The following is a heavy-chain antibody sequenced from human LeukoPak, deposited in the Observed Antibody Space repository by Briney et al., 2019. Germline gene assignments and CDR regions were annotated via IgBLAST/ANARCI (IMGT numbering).Heavy chain of an antibody. CDR1: GGSISSCY. Sequence: SETLSLTCTVSGGSISSCYWSWIRQPAGKGLEWMGRIYTSGSTNYNPSLKSRVTMSVDTSKNQFSLKLSSVTAADTAVYYCASNYGSADAFDIWGQGTMVTVSS. CDR3: ASNYGSADAFDI. D-gene: IGHD3-10*01. V-gene: IGHV4-4*07. J-gene: IGHJ3*02. CDR2: IYTSGST.